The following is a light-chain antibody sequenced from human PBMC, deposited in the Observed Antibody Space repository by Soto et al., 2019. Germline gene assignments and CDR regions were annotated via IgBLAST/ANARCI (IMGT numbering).Light chain of an antibody. CDR3: QQYSSYGT. CDR1: QSISSW. J-gene: IGKJ1*01. CDR2: DAS. V-gene: IGKV1-5*01. Sequence: DIQMTQSPSTLSASIGDRVTITCRASQSISSWLAWYQQKPGKAPKLLIFDASNLLSGVPSRFSGIGSGTEFTLTITSLQPDDSATYYCQQYSSYGTFGQGTKVEIK.